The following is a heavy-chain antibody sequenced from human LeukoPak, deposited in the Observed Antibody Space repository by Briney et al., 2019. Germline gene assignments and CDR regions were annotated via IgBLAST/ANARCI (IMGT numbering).Heavy chain of an antibody. D-gene: IGHD3-16*02. Sequence: GGSLRLSCAASGFTFSSYSMNWVRQAPGRGLEWVSYISSSSSTIYYADSVKGRFTISRDNAKNSLYLQMNSLRAEDTAVYYCYVWGSYRPSYYFDYWGQGTLVTVSS. CDR2: ISSSSSTI. CDR1: GFTFSSYS. CDR3: YVWGSYRPSYYFDY. V-gene: IGHV3-48*04. J-gene: IGHJ4*02.